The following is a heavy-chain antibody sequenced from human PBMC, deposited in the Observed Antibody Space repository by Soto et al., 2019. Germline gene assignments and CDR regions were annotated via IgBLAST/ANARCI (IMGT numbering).Heavy chain of an antibody. CDR3: ARGLAYCGGDCYPGYFDY. Sequence: QLQLQESGPGLVKPSETLSLTCTVSGGSISSSSYYWGWIRQPPGKGLEWIGSIYYSGSTYYNPSLKSRVTISVDTSKNQFSLKLSSVTAADTAVYYCARGLAYCGGDCYPGYFDYWGQGTLVTVSS. J-gene: IGHJ4*02. CDR1: GGSISSSSYY. D-gene: IGHD2-21*02. V-gene: IGHV4-39*01. CDR2: IYYSGST.